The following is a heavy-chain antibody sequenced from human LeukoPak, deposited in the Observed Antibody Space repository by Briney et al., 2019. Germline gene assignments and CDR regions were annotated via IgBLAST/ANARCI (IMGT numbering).Heavy chain of an antibody. Sequence: SETLSLTCAVYGGSFSGYYWSWIRQPPGKGLEWIGEINHSGSTNYNPSLKSRVTISVDTSKTQFSLKLTSLTAADPAVYYCARGRTYCSSTSCDSNGFDPWGQGTLVTVSS. CDR1: GGSFSGYY. CDR3: ARGRTYCSSTSCDSNGFDP. V-gene: IGHV4-34*01. J-gene: IGHJ5*02. D-gene: IGHD2-2*01. CDR2: INHSGST.